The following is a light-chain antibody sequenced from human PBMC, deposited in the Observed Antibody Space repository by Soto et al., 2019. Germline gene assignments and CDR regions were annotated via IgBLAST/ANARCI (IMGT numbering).Light chain of an antibody. CDR3: CSYAGSYIFLI. Sequence: QSVLTQPPSVSGAPGQGVTISCTGSSSNIGAGYDVHWYQQLPGTSPKLLIFGNANRPSGVPDRFSGSKSGTSASLAIAGLQAEDEADYYCCSYAGSYIFLIFGGGTKVTVL. CDR1: SSNIGAGYD. V-gene: IGLV1-40*01. J-gene: IGLJ2*01. CDR2: GNA.